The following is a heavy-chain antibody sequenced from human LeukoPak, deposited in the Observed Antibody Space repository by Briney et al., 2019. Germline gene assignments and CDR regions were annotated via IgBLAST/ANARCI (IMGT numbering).Heavy chain of an antibody. D-gene: IGHD6-19*01. CDR1: GFTFSSYG. V-gene: IGHV3-30*18. CDR2: ISYDGNNK. CDR3: AKAPEAYGSGWYSNH. J-gene: IGHJ5*02. Sequence: PGRSLRLSCAASGFTFSSYGMHWVRQAPGKGLEWVALISYDGNNKYYADSVKGRFTISRDNSKNTVYLQVNSLRAEDTAVYYCAKAPEAYGSGWYSNHWGQGTLVTVSS.